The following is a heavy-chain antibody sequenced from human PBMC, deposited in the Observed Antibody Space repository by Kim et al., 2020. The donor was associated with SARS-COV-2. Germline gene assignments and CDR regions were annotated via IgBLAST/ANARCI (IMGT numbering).Heavy chain of an antibody. V-gene: IGHV4-39*01. CDR2: T. Sequence: TYSNPSLKGRVTVSVDTPKNKFSVGLSSVTAADTAVYYCATGYNYFYMDVWGQGTTVSVSS. CDR3: ATGYNYFYMDV. D-gene: IGHD5-12*01. J-gene: IGHJ6*03.